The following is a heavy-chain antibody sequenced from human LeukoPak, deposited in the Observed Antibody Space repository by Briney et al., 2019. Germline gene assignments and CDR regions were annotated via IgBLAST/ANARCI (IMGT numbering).Heavy chain of an antibody. CDR3: ARDRGIFGVVMRGYYFDY. Sequence: GGSLRLSCAASGFTFSSYWMSWVRQAPGKGLEWVANIKQDGSEKYYVDSVKGRFTISRDNAKNSLYLQMNSLRAKDTAVYYCARDRGIFGVVMRGYYFDYWGQGTLVTVSS. V-gene: IGHV3-7*01. D-gene: IGHD3-3*01. CDR1: GFTFSSYW. CDR2: IKQDGSEK. J-gene: IGHJ4*02.